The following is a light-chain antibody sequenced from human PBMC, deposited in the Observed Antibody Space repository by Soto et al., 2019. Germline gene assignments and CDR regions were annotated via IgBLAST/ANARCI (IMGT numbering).Light chain of an antibody. Sequence: EIVLTQSPGTLSLSPGDRATLSCRASQSVSSSSLAWYQQKPGQAPRLLIYGASSRATGIPDRFSGSGSGTDFTLTISRLEPEDFAVYYCQQYGSSPWTFGQGTKVEIK. J-gene: IGKJ1*01. CDR3: QQYGSSPWT. V-gene: IGKV3-20*01. CDR2: GAS. CDR1: QSVSSSS.